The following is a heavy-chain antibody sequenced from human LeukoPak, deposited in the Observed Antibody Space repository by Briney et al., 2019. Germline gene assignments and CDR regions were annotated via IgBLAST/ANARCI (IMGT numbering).Heavy chain of an antibody. J-gene: IGHJ6*03. V-gene: IGHV5-51*01. CDR3: ARRYSSSSMGGAYYYYYMDV. CDR2: IYPGDSDT. D-gene: IGHD6-6*01. Sequence: GESLKISCKGSGYSFTSYWIGWVRQMPGKGLEWMGIIYPGDSDTRYSLSFQGQVTISADKSISTAYLQWSSLKASDTAMYYCARRYSSSSMGGAYYYYYMDVWGKGTTVTVSS. CDR1: GYSFTSYW.